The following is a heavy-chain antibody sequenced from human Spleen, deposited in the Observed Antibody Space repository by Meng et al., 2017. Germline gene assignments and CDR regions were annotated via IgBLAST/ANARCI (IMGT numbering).Heavy chain of an antibody. D-gene: IGHD4-11*01. J-gene: IGHJ4*02. V-gene: IGHV4-34*01. CDR1: GGSFSDDY. Sequence: VQLQQWGAGLLKPSETLPLTCVVSGGSFSDDYWSWSRQPPGKGLEWIGEINHSGSTNYNPSLESRATISVDTSQNNLSLKLSSVTAADSAVYYCARGPTTMAHDFDYWGQGTLVTISS. CDR2: INHSGST. CDR3: ARGPTTMAHDFDY.